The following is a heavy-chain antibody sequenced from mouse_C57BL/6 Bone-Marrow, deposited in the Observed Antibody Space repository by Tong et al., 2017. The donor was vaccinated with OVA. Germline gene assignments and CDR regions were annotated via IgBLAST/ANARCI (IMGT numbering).Heavy chain of an antibody. Sequence: EVQLQESGPELVKPGASVKISCKASGYSFTGYYMHWVKQSHVKSLEWIGRINPYNGATSYNQNFKDKASLTVDKSSRTAYMELHSLTSEDSAVYYCARTPPTMVTTLDYWGQGTTLTVSS. CDR1: GYSFTGYY. D-gene: IGHD2-10*01. CDR2: INPYNGAT. V-gene: IGHV1-31*01. CDR3: ARTPPTMVTTLDY. J-gene: IGHJ2*01.